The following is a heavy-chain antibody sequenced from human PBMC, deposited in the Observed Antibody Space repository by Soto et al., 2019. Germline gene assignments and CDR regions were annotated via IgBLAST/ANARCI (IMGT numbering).Heavy chain of an antibody. J-gene: IGHJ4*02. CDR3: ARGTSESGYCSSTSCYTQVAFDY. CDR1: GGSFSGYY. Sequence: ETLSLTCAVYGGSFSGYYWSWIRQPPGKGLEWIGEINHSGSTNYNPSLKSRVTISVDTSKNQFSLKLSSVTAADTAVYYCARGTSESGYCSSTSCYTQVAFDYWGQGTLVTVSS. D-gene: IGHD2-2*02. V-gene: IGHV4-34*01. CDR2: INHSGST.